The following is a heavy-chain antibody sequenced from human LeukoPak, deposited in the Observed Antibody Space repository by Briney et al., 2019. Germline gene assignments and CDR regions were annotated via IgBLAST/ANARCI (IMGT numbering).Heavy chain of an antibody. CDR3: ARDFGDSSGFDY. Sequence: PGGSLRLSCAASGFTFSSYSMNWVRQAPGKGLEWVSSISSSSSYIHYADSVKGRFTISRDNAKDSLYLQMNSLRAEDTAVYYCARDFGDSSGFDYWGQGTLVTVSS. V-gene: IGHV3-21*01. CDR2: ISSSSSYI. CDR1: GFTFSSYS. J-gene: IGHJ4*02. D-gene: IGHD6-19*01.